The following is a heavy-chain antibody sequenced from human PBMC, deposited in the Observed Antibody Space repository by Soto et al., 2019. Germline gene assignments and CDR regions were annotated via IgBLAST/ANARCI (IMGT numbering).Heavy chain of an antibody. J-gene: IGHJ5*02. D-gene: IGHD3-10*01. Sequence: ASVKVSCKVSGYTLTELSMHWVRQAPGKGLEWMGGFDPEDGETIYAQKFQGRVTMTEDTSTDTAYMELSSLRSEDTAVYYCATDPRRTMVRGVLIEELWFDPWGQGTLVTVSS. V-gene: IGHV1-24*01. CDR3: ATDPRRTMVRGVLIEELWFDP. CDR2: FDPEDGET. CDR1: GYTLTELS.